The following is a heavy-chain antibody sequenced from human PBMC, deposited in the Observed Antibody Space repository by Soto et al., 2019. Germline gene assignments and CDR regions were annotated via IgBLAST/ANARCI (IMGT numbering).Heavy chain of an antibody. CDR2: TIPSLGSS. J-gene: IGHJ6*02. CDR3: ARGGTSYGDDVWEASYSNGLYV. Sequence: QVQLVQSGAEVKKPGSSVKVSCEASGGTFNKFAISWVRQAPGQGLEWLGGTIPSLGSSKYAQKFQGRVTITAEESATTAYMQLSGMTSEDTAIYYCARGGTSYGDDVWEASYSNGLYVWGQGTTVTVSS. CDR1: GGTFNKFA. V-gene: IGHV1-69*01. D-gene: IGHD3-16*01.